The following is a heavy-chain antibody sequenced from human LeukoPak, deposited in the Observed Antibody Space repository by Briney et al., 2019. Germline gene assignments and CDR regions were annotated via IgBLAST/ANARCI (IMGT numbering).Heavy chain of an antibody. CDR2: IKQDGSEK. Sequence: SGGSLRLSCAASGFTFSSYWMSWVRQAPGKGLEWVANIKQDGSEKYYVDSVKGRFTISRDNAKNSLYLQMNSLRAEDTAVYYCARACPQDGYQKGRYFDLWGRGTLVTVSS. CDR1: GFTFSSYW. J-gene: IGHJ2*01. CDR3: ARACPQDGYQKGRYFDL. D-gene: IGHD5-12*01. V-gene: IGHV3-7*01.